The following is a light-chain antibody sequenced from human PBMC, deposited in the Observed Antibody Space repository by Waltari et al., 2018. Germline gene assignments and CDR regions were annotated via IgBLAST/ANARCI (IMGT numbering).Light chain of an antibody. V-gene: IGKV3-11*01. CDR3: QQRSNWRLT. Sequence: EIVFTPSPATLSLSPGDRATLSCTASQSVDTFLAWYQQKPGQPPRLLIFDASNRATGIPARFSGFGSGTDFTLTISSLEPEDFAVYYCQQRSNWRLTFGGGTKVEI. CDR1: QSVDTF. J-gene: IGKJ4*01. CDR2: DAS.